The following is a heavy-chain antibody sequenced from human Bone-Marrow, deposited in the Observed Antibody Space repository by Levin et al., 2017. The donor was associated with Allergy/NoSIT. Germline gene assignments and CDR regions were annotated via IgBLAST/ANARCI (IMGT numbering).Heavy chain of an antibody. Sequence: ETLSLTCAASGFTSSSYNMHWVRQAPGKGLEWVSSITSSSSSMYYADSVKGRFTISRDNAKNSLSLQMNSLRAEDTAVYYCAKGGGSGWYEGYWGQGTLVTVSS. D-gene: IGHD6-19*01. CDR2: ITSSSSSM. J-gene: IGHJ4*02. CDR3: AKGGGSGWYEGY. CDR1: GFTSSSYN. V-gene: IGHV3-21*01.